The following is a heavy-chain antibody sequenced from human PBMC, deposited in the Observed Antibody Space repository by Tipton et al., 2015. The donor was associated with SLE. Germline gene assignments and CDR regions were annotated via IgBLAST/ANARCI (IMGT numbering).Heavy chain of an antibody. V-gene: IGHV3-23*01. J-gene: IGHJ4*02. D-gene: IGHD3-22*01. CDR2: ISGSGGST. CDR3: AKDFTQYYDSSSDY. Sequence: SLRLSCAASGFTVSSNYMSWVRQAPGKGLEWVSAISGSGGSTYYADSVKGRFTISRDNSKNTLYLQMNSLRAEDTAVYYCAKDFTQYYDSSSDYWGQGTLVTVSS. CDR1: GFTVSSNY.